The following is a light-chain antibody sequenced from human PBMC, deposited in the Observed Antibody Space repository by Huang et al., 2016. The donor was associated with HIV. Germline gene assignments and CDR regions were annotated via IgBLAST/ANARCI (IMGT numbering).Light chain of an antibody. CDR2: WSS. J-gene: IGKJ2*01. CDR1: QTILYRSNNKTY. V-gene: IGKV4-1*01. Sequence: DIVMTQFPDSLAVSLGERATINCKSSQTILYRSNNKTYLAWYQQKPGQPPKLLIYWSSTRESWVPDRFSGSGSGTHFTLTISSLQAEDVAVYYCQQYYSSPQTFGQGTKLEIK. CDR3: QQYYSSPQT.